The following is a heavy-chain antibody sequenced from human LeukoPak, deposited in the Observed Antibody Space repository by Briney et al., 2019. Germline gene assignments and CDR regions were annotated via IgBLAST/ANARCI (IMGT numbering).Heavy chain of an antibody. J-gene: IGHJ4*02. CDR1: GGSIRSYH. D-gene: IGHD1-26*01. CDR2: IYYSGST. CDR3: ASIRVGATSFDY. Sequence: SETPSLTCTVSGGSIRSYHWSWIRQPAGKGLEWMGHIYYSGSTNYNPSLKSRVTISVDTSKNQFSLKLSSVTAADTAVYYCASIRVGATSFDYWGQGTLVTVSS. V-gene: IGHV4-59*01.